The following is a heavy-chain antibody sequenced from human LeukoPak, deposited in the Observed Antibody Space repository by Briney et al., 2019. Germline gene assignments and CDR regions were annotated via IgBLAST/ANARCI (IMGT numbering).Heavy chain of an antibody. J-gene: IGHJ4*02. CDR2: INPNSGGT. Sequence: ASVKVSCKASGYTFTGYYMHWVRQAPGQGLEWMGWINPNSGGTNYAQKFQGRVTMTRDTSISIAYMELSRLRSDDTAVYYCARDYDSSGYLVNWSQGTLVTVSS. CDR3: ARDYDSSGYLVN. V-gene: IGHV1-2*02. CDR1: GYTFTGYY. D-gene: IGHD3-22*01.